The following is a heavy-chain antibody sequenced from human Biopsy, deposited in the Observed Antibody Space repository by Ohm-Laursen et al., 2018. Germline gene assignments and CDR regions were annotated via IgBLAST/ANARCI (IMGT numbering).Heavy chain of an antibody. D-gene: IGHD2/OR15-2a*01. Sequence: GTLSLTCSISGGSISSDYWSWIRQTPGKGLEWIGYIYYSGSTNYNPTLKSRVTISVDTSKNQFSLRLNSVTAADTAVYYCARATNSTGWPYYYFYGMDVWGQGTTVTVSS. CDR3: ARATNSTGWPYYYFYGMDV. J-gene: IGHJ6*02. V-gene: IGHV4-59*01. CDR1: GGSISSDY. CDR2: IYYSGST.